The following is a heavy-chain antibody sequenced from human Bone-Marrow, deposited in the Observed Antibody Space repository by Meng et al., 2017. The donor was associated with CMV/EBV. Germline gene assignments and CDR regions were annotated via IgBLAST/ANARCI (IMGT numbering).Heavy chain of an antibody. CDR3: AREGSGSYYGLDY. CDR2: ISSSSSYT. Sequence: QVQLVESGGGWVKPGGSLRLSCAASGFTFSAYYMSWIRQAPGKGLEWVSYISSSSSYTNYADSVKGRFTISRDNAKNSLYLQMNSLRAEDTAVYYCAREGSGSYYGLDYWGQGTLVTVSS. J-gene: IGHJ4*02. V-gene: IGHV3-11*06. CDR1: GFTFSAYY. D-gene: IGHD1-26*01.